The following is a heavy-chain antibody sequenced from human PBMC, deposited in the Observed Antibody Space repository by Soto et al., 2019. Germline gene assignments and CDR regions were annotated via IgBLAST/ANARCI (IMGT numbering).Heavy chain of an antibody. CDR3: ARHYSSGSRNWFDP. D-gene: IGHD6-19*01. V-gene: IGHV4-59*05. CDR1: GGSISSYY. CDR2: IYYSGST. J-gene: IGHJ5*02. Sequence: LTCTVSGGSISSYYWSWIRQPAGKGLEWIGRIYYSGSTYYNPSLRSRVTISVDTSKNQFSLKLSSVTAADTAVFYCARHYSSGSRNWFDPWGQGTLVTVSS.